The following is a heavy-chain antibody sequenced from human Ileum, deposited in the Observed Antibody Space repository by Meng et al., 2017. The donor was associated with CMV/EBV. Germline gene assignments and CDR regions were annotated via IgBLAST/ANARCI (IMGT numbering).Heavy chain of an antibody. CDR1: GGTFSSYA. Sequence: SVKVSCKASGGTFSSYAISWVRQAPGQGLEWMGGIIPIFGTANYALKFQGRVTITTDESTSTAYMELSSLRSEDTAVYYCAREQPVSGSRGFDYWGQGTLVTVSS. J-gene: IGHJ4*02. CDR3: AREQPVSGSRGFDY. CDR2: IIPIFGTA. V-gene: IGHV1-69*05. D-gene: IGHD6-19*01.